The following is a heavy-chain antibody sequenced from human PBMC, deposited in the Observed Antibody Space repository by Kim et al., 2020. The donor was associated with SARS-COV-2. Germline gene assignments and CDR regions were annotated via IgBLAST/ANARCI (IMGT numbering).Heavy chain of an antibody. CDR2: IYYSGST. CDR3: ARLGEYNWNDQGGNWFDP. CDR1: GGSISSSSYY. Sequence: SETLSLTCTVSGGSISSSSYYWGWIRQPPGKGLEWIGRIYYSGSTYYNPSLKSRVTISVDTSKNQFSLKLSSVTAADTAVYYCARLGEYNWNDQGGNWFDPWGQGTLVTVSS. D-gene: IGHD1-1*01. J-gene: IGHJ5*02. V-gene: IGHV4-39*01.